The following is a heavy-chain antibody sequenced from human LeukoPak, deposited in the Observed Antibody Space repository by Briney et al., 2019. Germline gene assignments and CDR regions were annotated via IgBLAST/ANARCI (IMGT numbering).Heavy chain of an antibody. J-gene: IGHJ5*02. D-gene: IGHD1-1*01. V-gene: IGHV4-34*01. Sequence: SETLSLTCAVYGGSFSGYYWSWIRQPPGKGVEWIGEINHSGSTNYNPSLKSRVTISVDTSKNQFSLKLSSVTAADTAVYYCARAPFGNAKWFDPWGQGTLVTVSS. CDR1: GGSFSGYY. CDR2: INHSGST. CDR3: ARAPFGNAKWFDP.